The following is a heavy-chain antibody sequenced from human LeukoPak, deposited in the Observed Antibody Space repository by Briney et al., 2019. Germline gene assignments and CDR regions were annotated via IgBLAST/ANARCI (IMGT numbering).Heavy chain of an antibody. CDR3: ARAGGGDPLDFDY. D-gene: IGHD2-21*02. V-gene: IGHV4-59*01. CDR2: IYYSGST. Sequence: PSETLSLTCTVSGGSISSYYWSWIRQPPGKGLEWIGYIYYSGSTNYSPSLKSRVTISVDTSKNQFSLKLSSVTAADTAVYYCARAGGGDPLDFDYWGQGTLVTVSS. J-gene: IGHJ4*02. CDR1: GGSISSYY.